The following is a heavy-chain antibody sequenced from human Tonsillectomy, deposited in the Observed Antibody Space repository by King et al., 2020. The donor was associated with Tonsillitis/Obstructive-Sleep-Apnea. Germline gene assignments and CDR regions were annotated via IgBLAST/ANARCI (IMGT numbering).Heavy chain of an antibody. Sequence: VQLVESGGGLVQPGGSLKLSCAASGFTFSGSAMHWVRQASGKGLEWVGRIKSKANSYATAYAASVKGRFTISRDDSKDTAYLQMNSLKSEDTAVYYCTRRWDSSDWYPDFDYWGQGTLVTVSS. D-gene: IGHD6-19*01. CDR1: GFTFSGSA. V-gene: IGHV3-73*01. J-gene: IGHJ4*02. CDR2: IKSKANSYAT. CDR3: TRRWDSSDWYPDFDY.